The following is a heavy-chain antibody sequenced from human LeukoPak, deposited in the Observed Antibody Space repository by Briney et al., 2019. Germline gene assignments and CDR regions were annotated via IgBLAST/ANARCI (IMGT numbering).Heavy chain of an antibody. D-gene: IGHD1-26*01. Sequence: GESLKISCKGSGYSFTSYWIGWVRQMPGKGLEWMGIIYPGDSDTRYSPSFQGQVTISADESISTAYLQWSSLKASDTAMYYCARCECGSRIGYYYYYGMDVWGQGTTVTVSS. CDR3: ARCECGSRIGYYYYYGMDV. J-gene: IGHJ6*02. V-gene: IGHV5-51*01. CDR1: GYSFTSYW. CDR2: IYPGDSDT.